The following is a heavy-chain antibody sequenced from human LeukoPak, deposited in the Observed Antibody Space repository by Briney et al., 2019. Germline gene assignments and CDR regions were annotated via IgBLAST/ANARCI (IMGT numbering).Heavy chain of an antibody. Sequence: SETLSLTCTVSGDSISGSTYYWGWIRQPPGKGLEWIGTIHYSGGTYYNPSLKSRVTISVDTSKNQFSLKLSSVTAADTAVYYCARLGVDYDILTGYYRGERADWFDPWGQGTLVTVSS. CDR1: GDSISGSTYY. J-gene: IGHJ5*02. V-gene: IGHV4-39*07. D-gene: IGHD3-9*01. CDR3: ARLGVDYDILTGYYRGERADWFDP. CDR2: IHYSGGT.